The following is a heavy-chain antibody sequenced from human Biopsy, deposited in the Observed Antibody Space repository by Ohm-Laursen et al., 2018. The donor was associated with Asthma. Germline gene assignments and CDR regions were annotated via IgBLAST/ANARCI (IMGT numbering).Heavy chain of an antibody. J-gene: IGHJ6*02. D-gene: IGHD3-3*01. CDR1: GGSISSYY. CDR3: ARRITIFGVVQKDHGMDA. V-gene: IGHV4-59*08. CDR2: IYYSGST. Sequence: TLSLTCTVSGGSISSYYWSWIRQPPGKGLEWIGYIYYSGSTNYNPSLKSRVTMSRDTSKNQFSLRLTSVTAADTAVYFCARRITIFGVVQKDHGMDAWGQGTTVIVSS.